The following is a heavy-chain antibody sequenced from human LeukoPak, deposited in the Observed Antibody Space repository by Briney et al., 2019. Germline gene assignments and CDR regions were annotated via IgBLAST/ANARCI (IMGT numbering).Heavy chain of an antibody. CDR2: ISSGSDHI. Sequence: GGSLRLSCAASGFTFSIYSVNWVRQAPGKGLEWVSSISSGSDHIFYADSVKGRFTISRDNAKNSLYLQMDSLRAEDTAVFFCARNDYSASSGYDYWGQGTLVTVSS. CDR1: GFTFSIYS. D-gene: IGHD6-6*01. V-gene: IGHV3-21*01. J-gene: IGHJ4*02. CDR3: ARNDYSASSGYDY.